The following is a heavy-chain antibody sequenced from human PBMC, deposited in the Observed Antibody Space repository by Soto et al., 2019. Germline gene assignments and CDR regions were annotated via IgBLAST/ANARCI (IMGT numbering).Heavy chain of an antibody. V-gene: IGHV1-69*12. CDR3: ASSVATYYYYGMDV. CDR1: GGTFSSYA. CDR2: IIHIFGTA. D-gene: IGHD5-12*01. J-gene: IGHJ6*02. Sequence: QVQLVQSGAEVKKPGSSVKVSCKASGGTFSSYAISWVRQAPGQGLGWMGGIIHIFGTANYAQKFQGRVTITADESTSTAYMALSSLSSEDTAVYYCASSVATYYYYGMDVWGQGTTVTVSS.